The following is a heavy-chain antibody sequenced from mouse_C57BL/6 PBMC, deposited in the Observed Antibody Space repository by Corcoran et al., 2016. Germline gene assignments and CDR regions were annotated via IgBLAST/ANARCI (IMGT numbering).Heavy chain of an antibody. CDR1: GYTFTDYY. D-gene: IGHD1-1*01. Sequence: EVQLQQSGPELVKPGASVKISCKASGYTFTDYYMNWVKQSHGKSLEWIGDINPNNGGTSYNQKFKGKATLTVDKSSSTAYMELRSLTSEDSAVYYCARDGSSQRSYWGQGTLVTVSA. V-gene: IGHV1-26*01. CDR3: ARDGSSQRSY. J-gene: IGHJ3*01. CDR2: INPNNGGT.